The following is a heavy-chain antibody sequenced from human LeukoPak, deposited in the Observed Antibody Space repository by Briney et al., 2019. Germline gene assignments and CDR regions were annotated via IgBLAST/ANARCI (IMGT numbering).Heavy chain of an antibody. Sequence: GASVKVSCKASGYTFTDYFMHWVRQAPGQGLEWMGWINPNSGGTHYAQKFQGRVTMTRDTSISTAYMELSRLRSDDTAVYYCARGRNIEMTTMSGGSDYWGQGTLVTVSS. CDR1: GYTFTDYF. CDR3: ARGRNIEMTTMSGGSDY. D-gene: IGHD5-24*01. CDR2: INPNSGGT. V-gene: IGHV1-2*02. J-gene: IGHJ4*02.